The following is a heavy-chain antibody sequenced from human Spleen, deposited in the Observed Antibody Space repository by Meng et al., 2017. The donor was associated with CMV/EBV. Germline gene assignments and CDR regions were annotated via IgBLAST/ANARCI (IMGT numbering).Heavy chain of an antibody. CDR2: IMPFYGTP. CDR3: ARGSDDKGYISSLYSYGVDV. J-gene: IGHJ6*02. V-gene: IGHV1-69*05. CDR1: GGTFSNYA. Sequence: SVKVSCKASGGTFSNYAISWVRAAPGQGLEWMGGIMPFYGTPNYAQKFQGRVTITTDESTSTAYMELGSLRSEDTAIYYCARGSDDKGYISSLYSYGVDVWGQGTTVTVSS. D-gene: IGHD6-6*01.